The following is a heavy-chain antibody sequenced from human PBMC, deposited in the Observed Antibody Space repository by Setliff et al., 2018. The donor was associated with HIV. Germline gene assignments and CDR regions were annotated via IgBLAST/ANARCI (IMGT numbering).Heavy chain of an antibody. CDR1: GGSFSGYF. CDR3: ARIVRWELVATSTFFYYYMDV. D-gene: IGHD1-26*01. CDR2: IYYSGST. Sequence: SETLSLTCAVYGGSFSGYFWSWIRQPPGKGLEWIGSIYYSGSTYYNPSLESRVATSVDTSKNQFSLKLSSVTAADTAVYYCARIVRWELVATSTFFYYYMDVWGKGTTVTVSS. J-gene: IGHJ6*03. V-gene: IGHV4-34*01.